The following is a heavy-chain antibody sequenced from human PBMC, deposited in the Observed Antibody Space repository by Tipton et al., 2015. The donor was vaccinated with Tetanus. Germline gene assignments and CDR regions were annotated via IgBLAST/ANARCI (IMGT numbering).Heavy chain of an antibody. Sequence: TLSLTCGVSDGSFNAYYWSWICQTPGKGLEWIGEVNQSGSTKYNPSFNSRAAISVDTSKSQFSLRVRSVTAADTAVYYCARGRTMSGVVAPFDLWGQGTQVTVSS. D-gene: IGHD3-3*01. CDR1: DGSFNAYY. CDR2: VNQSGST. CDR3: ARGRTMSGVVAPFDL. J-gene: IGHJ4*02. V-gene: IGHV4-34*01.